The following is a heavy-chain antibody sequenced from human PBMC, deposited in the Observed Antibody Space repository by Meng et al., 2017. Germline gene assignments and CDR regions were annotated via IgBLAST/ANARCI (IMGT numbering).Heavy chain of an antibody. CDR1: GFTFSSYW. D-gene: IGHD2-21*02. CDR3: ARTRAYCGGDCYSFFDY. J-gene: IGHJ4*02. CDR2: IKQAGSEK. V-gene: IGHV3-7*01. Sequence: GESLKISCAASGFTFSSYWMSWVRRAPGKGLEWVANIKQAGSEKYYVDSVKGRFTISRDNAKNSLYLQMNSLRAEDTAVYYCARTRAYCGGDCYSFFDYWGQGTLVTVSS.